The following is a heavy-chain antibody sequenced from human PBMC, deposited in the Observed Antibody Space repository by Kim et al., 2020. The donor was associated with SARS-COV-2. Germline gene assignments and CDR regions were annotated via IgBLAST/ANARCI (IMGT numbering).Heavy chain of an antibody. CDR3: ARDRPHYDFWSGNYYYYYGMYV. D-gene: IGHD3-3*01. Sequence: SETLSLTCTVSGGSISSYYWSWIRQPPGKGLEWIGYIYYSGSTNYNPSLKSRVTISVDTSKNQFSLKLSSVTAADTAVYYCARDRPHYDFWSGNYYYYYGMYVWGQGTTVTVSS. J-gene: IGHJ6*02. CDR1: GGSISSYY. V-gene: IGHV4-59*01. CDR2: IYYSGST.